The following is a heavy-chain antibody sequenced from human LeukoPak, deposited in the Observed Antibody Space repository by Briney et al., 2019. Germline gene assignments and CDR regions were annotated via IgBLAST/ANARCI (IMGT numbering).Heavy chain of an antibody. CDR3: AGGYKYWYFDL. Sequence: SETLSLTCTVSGGSISSYYWSWIRQPPGKGLEWIGYIYYSGSTNYNPSLKSRVTISVDTSKNQFSLKLSSVTAADTAVYYCAGGYKYWYFDLWGRGTLVAVSS. D-gene: IGHD1-1*01. CDR1: GGSISSYY. CDR2: IYYSGST. J-gene: IGHJ2*01. V-gene: IGHV4-59*08.